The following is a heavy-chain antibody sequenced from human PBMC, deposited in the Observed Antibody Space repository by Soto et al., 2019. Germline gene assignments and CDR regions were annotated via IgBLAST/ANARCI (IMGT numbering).Heavy chain of an antibody. V-gene: IGHV1-46*03. CDR2: INPSGGST. J-gene: IGHJ4*02. CDR1: GYTFTSYY. CDR3: ARGSVVTFTDY. Sequence: QVQLVQSGAEVKKPGASVKVSCKASGYTFTSYYMHWMRQAPGQGLERMGIINPSGGSTYYVQMFQGRVTMTRDTSTTTVYMGLSSLTSEDTPVYDCARGSVVTFTDYFGQGTPVTVSS. D-gene: IGHD2-15*01.